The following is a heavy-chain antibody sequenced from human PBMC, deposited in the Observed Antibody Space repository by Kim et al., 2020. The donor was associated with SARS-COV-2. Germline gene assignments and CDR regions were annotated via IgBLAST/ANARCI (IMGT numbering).Heavy chain of an antibody. J-gene: IGHJ4*02. Sequence: GGSLRLSCAASGFTFSSYGMHWVRQAPGKGLEWVAVISYDGSNKYYADSVKGRFTISRDNSKNTLYLQMNSLRAEDTAVYYCAKARGEYSSSPPDYWGQG. CDR1: GFTFSSYG. CDR2: ISYDGSNK. D-gene: IGHD6-13*01. CDR3: AKARGEYSSSPPDY. V-gene: IGHV3-30*18.